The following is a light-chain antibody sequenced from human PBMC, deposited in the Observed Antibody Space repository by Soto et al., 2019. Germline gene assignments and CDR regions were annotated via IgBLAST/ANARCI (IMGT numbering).Light chain of an antibody. Sequence: QSVLTQSASVSGSPGQSIAISCTGTSSDVGAYNYVSWYQQPPGKAPKLMIYDVNNRPSGVSNRFSGSKSGNTASLTISGLQAEDEAEYYCCSYTTSTTYVFGTWTKVTDL. CDR3: CSYTTSTTYV. CDR2: DVN. J-gene: IGLJ1*01. V-gene: IGLV2-14*03. CDR1: SSDVGAYNY.